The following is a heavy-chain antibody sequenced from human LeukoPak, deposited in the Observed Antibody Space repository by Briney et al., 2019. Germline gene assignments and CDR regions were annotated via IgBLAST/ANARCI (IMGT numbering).Heavy chain of an antibody. CDR3: ARANGIAAAGTD. CDR2: IYYSGST. V-gene: IGHV4-31*03. CDR1: GGSISSGDYY. J-gene: IGHJ4*02. Sequence: SETLSLTCTVSGGSISSGDYYWSWIRQHPGKGLEWIGYIYYSGSTYYNPSLKSRVTISVDTSKNQFSLKLSSVTAADTAVYYCARANGIAAAGTDWGQGTLVTVSS. D-gene: IGHD6-13*01.